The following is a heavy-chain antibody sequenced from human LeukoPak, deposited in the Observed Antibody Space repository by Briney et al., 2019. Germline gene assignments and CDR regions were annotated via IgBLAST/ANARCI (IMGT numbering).Heavy chain of an antibody. J-gene: IGHJ5*01. CDR2: ISGSGGST. CDR3: VRIIVGASNWFDS. Sequence: GGSLRLSCAASGFTFSSYAMSWVRQAPGKGLEWVSAISGSGGSTNYADSVKGRFTISRDNAKNTLYLQMNSLRAEDTAVYYCVRIIVGASNWFDSWGQGTLVTVSS. V-gene: IGHV3-23*01. CDR1: GFTFSSYA. D-gene: IGHD1-26*01.